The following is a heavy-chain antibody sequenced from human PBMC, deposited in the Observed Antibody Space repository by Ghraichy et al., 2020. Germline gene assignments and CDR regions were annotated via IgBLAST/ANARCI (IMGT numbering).Heavy chain of an antibody. CDR3: ARDHSGYEHDAFDI. D-gene: IGHD5-12*01. J-gene: IGHJ3*02. Sequence: SETLSLTCTVSGGSISSSSYYWGWIRQPPGKGLEWIGSIYYSGSTYYNPSLKSRVTISVDTSKNQFSLKLSSVTAADTAVYYCARDHSGYEHDAFDIWGQGTMVTVSS. CDR2: IYYSGST. V-gene: IGHV4-39*07. CDR1: GGSISSSSYY.